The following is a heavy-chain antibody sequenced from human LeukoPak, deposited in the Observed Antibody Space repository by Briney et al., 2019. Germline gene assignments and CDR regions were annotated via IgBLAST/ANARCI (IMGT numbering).Heavy chain of an antibody. D-gene: IGHD6-13*01. V-gene: IGHV5-51*01. CDR2: IYTGDSDT. J-gene: IGHJ4*02. CDR1: GYTFTSFF. CDR3: ARPITGAGTDLGY. Sequence: GESLKISCKASGYTFTSFFIGWVRQMPGQGLEWMGIIYTGDSDTRYSPSFQGQVTISVDKSISTACLQWRSLKASDTAIYYCARPITGAGTDLGYWGQGTLVTVSS.